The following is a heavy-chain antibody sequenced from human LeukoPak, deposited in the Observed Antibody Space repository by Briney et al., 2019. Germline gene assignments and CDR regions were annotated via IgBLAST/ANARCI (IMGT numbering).Heavy chain of an antibody. CDR1: GGSFSGYY. D-gene: IGHD3-3*01. J-gene: IGHJ5*02. CDR3: ARGGYYSENWFDP. V-gene: IGHV4-34*01. CDR2: INHSGST. Sequence: PSETLSLTCAVYGGSFSGYYWSWIRQPPGKGLEWIGEINHSGSTNYNPSLKSRVTISVDTSKNQFSLKLSSVTAADTAVYYCARGGYYSENWFDPWGQGTLVTVSS.